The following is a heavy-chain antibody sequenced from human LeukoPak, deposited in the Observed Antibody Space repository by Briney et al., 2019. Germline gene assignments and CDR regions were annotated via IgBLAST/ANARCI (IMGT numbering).Heavy chain of an antibody. V-gene: IGHV4-4*02. CDR3: ARAGNYDYVWGSSPGAFDI. CDR1: GGSISSSNW. D-gene: IGHD3-16*01. CDR2: IYHSGST. J-gene: IGHJ3*02. Sequence: SETLSLTCTVSGGSISSSNWWSWVRQPPGKGLEWIGEIYHSGSTNYNPSLKSRVTISVDKSKNQFSLKLSSVTAADTAVYYCARAGNYDYVWGSSPGAFDIWGQGTMVTVSS.